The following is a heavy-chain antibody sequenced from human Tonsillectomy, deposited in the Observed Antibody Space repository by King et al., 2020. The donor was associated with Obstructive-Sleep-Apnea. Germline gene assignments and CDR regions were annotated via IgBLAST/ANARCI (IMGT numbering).Heavy chain of an antibody. D-gene: IGHD6-19*01. CDR2: IYYSGST. CDR1: GGSISSYY. CDR3: ARVYPTDGSGSGYIWFDP. J-gene: IGHJ5*02. Sequence: QLQESGPRLVKPSETLSLTCTVSGGSISSYYWTWIRQPPGKGLEWIGYIYYSGSTNYNPSLKSRVTMSVDTPKNQFSLRLSSVTVADTAVYYCARVYPTDGSGSGYIWFDPWGQGSLVTVSA. V-gene: IGHV4-59*01.